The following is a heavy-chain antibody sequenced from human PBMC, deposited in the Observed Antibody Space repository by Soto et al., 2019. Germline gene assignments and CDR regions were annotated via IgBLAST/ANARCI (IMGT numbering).Heavy chain of an antibody. Sequence: GASVKVSCKASGGTFSSYAISWVRQAPGQGLEWMGGIIPIFGTANYAQKFQGRVTITADESTSTAYMELSSLRSEDTAVYYCARDPSQLRYSDWPLDYWGQGTLVTVSS. J-gene: IGHJ4*02. CDR1: GGTFSSYA. V-gene: IGHV1-69*13. CDR3: ARDPSQLRYSDWPLDY. D-gene: IGHD3-9*01. CDR2: IIPIFGTA.